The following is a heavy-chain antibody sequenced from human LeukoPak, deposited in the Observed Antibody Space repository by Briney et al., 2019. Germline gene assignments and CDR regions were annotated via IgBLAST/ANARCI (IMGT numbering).Heavy chain of an antibody. J-gene: IGHJ4*02. Sequence: GGSLRLSCAASGFTFSDYAMKWVRQAPGKGLEWVSAISRTSAYIYYSDSVRGRFTISRDKAKNSVYLQMDSLRDEDTAVYYCARDERRYCPDSSCYPGDYWGQGTLVTVSS. V-gene: IGHV3-21*01. D-gene: IGHD2-8*02. CDR3: ARDERRYCPDSSCYPGDY. CDR2: ISRTSAYI. CDR1: GFTFSDYA.